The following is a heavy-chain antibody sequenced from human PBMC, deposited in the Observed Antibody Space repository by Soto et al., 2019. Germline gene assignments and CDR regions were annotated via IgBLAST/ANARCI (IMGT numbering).Heavy chain of an antibody. CDR2: ITWDGATS. CDR3: AKHKDGALDH. J-gene: IGHJ4*02. D-gene: IGHD3-10*01. Sequence: GGSLRLSCAASGFTFDDYAMEWVRQAPGKGLEWVALITWDGATSYYADSVKGRFTISRDNSKNSLYLQMNSLRTEDTALYYCAKHKDGALDHWGQGTLVTVSS. CDR1: GFTFDDYA. V-gene: IGHV3-43D*04.